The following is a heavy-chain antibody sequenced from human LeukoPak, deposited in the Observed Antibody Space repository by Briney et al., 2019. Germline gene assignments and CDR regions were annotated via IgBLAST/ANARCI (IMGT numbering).Heavy chain of an antibody. Sequence: PSETLSLTCTVSGYSISSGYYWGWIRQPPGKGLEWIGSIYHSGSTYYNPSLKSRVTISVDTSKNQFSLKLSSVTAADTAVYYCARDKYYYYYYMDVWGKGTTVTVSS. CDR2: IYHSGST. CDR1: GYSISSGYY. J-gene: IGHJ6*03. V-gene: IGHV4-38-2*02. CDR3: ARDKYYYYYYMDV.